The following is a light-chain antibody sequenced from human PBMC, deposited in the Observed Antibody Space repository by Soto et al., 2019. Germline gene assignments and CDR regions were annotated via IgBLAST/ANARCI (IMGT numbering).Light chain of an antibody. CDR1: SSDVGGYNF. CDR3: SSYSGTNNYV. CDR2: EVT. V-gene: IGLV2-8*01. J-gene: IGLJ1*01. Sequence: QSVLTQPPSASGSPGQSVTISCTGTSSDVGGYNFVSWYQQHPGKAPKLIIYEVTKRPSGVPDRFSGSKSGNTASLTVSGLQAEDEADYYCSSYSGTNNYVFGTGTQLTVL.